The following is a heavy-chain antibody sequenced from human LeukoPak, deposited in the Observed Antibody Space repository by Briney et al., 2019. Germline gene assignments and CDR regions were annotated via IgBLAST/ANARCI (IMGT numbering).Heavy chain of an antibody. Sequence: SETLSLTCTVSGDSISSFYWSWTRQPPGKGLEWIGYIYYTGSTNYNPSLKSRVTMSVDTSKNQFSLKLSSVTAADTAVYYCARDRSYGRGFFDYWGQGTLVTVSS. CDR2: IYYTGST. V-gene: IGHV4-59*01. CDR3: ARDRSYGRGFFDY. CDR1: GDSISSFY. J-gene: IGHJ4*02. D-gene: IGHD5-18*01.